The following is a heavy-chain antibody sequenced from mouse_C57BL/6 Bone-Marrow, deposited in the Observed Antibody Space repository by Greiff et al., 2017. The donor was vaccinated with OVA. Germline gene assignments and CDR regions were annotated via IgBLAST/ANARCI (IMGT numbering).Heavy chain of an antibody. CDR1: GFSLTSYG. J-gene: IGHJ4*01. CDR3: ARNPLWLRHYAMDY. Sequence: VNVVESGPGLVQPSQSLSITCTVSGFSLTSYGVHWVRQSPGKGLEWLGVIWSGGSTDYNAAFISRLSISKDNSKSQVFFKMNSLQADDTAIYYCARNPLWLRHYAMDYWGQGTSVTVSS. D-gene: IGHD2-2*01. V-gene: IGHV2-2*01. CDR2: IWSGGST.